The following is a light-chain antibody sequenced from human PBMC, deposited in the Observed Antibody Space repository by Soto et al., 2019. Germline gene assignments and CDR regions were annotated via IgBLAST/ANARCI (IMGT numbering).Light chain of an antibody. J-gene: IGLJ1*01. CDR2: DVS. CDR3: SSYTSSSTRV. Sequence: QSVLTRPASVSGSAGQSITISCTGTSSDVGGYNYVSWYQQHPGKAPKLMIYDVSNRPSGVSNRFSGSKSGNTASLTISGLQAEDEADYYCSSYTSSSTRVFGTGTRSPS. V-gene: IGLV2-14*01. CDR1: SSDVGGYNY.